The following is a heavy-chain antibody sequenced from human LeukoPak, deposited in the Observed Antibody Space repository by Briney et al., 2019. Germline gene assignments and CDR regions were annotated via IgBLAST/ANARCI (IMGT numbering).Heavy chain of an antibody. V-gene: IGHV3-48*03. CDR2: ISSSGSTI. Sequence: GGSLRLSCAASGFTFSSYEMNWVRQAPGKGLEWVSYISSSGSTIYYADSVKGRFTISRDNAKNSLYLQMNSLRAEDTAVYYCAKDRSRISIVATGYFDYWGQGTLVTVSS. CDR1: GFTFSSYE. J-gene: IGHJ4*02. CDR3: AKDRSRISIVATGYFDY. D-gene: IGHD5-12*01.